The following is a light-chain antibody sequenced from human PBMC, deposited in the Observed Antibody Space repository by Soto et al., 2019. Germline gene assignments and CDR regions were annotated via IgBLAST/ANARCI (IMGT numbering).Light chain of an antibody. CDR1: QSISSW. CDR2: KAS. V-gene: IGKV1-5*03. Sequence: DIQMTQSPSTLSASVGDRVTITCRASQSISSWLAWYQQKPGKAPKLLIYKASTLESGVPSRFSGSGPGTEFTLTSSSLQPDDFETYYCQRSFTFGPGTKVDIK. J-gene: IGKJ3*01. CDR3: QRSFT.